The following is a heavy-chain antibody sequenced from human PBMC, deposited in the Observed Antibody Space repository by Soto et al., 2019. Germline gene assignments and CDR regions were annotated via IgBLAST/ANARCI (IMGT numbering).Heavy chain of an antibody. J-gene: IGHJ4*02. CDR1: GGSISSYY. D-gene: IGHD6-13*01. Sequence: PSETLSLTCTVSGGSISSYYWSWIRQPPGKGLEWIGYIYYSGSTNYNPSLKSRVTISVDTSKNQFSLKLSSVTVADTAVYYCARRIAAAGRTSYYFDYWGQGTLVTVSS. V-gene: IGHV4-59*01. CDR2: IYYSGST. CDR3: ARRIAAAGRTSYYFDY.